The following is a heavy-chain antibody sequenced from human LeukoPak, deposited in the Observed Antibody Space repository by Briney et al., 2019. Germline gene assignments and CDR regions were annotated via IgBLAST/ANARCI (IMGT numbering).Heavy chain of an antibody. J-gene: IGHJ4*02. D-gene: IGHD3-22*01. CDR1: GFTFSSYD. Sequence: PGGSLRLSCAASGFTFSSYDIHWVRQATGKGLEWVSGIGTAGEIYYPGSVKGRFTISRENAKNSLYLQMNSLRAEDTAIYYCARENWVYNWKYDSSGSGINYWGQGTLVTVSS. CDR2: IGTAGEI. V-gene: IGHV3-13*01. CDR3: ARENWVYNWKYDSSGSGINY.